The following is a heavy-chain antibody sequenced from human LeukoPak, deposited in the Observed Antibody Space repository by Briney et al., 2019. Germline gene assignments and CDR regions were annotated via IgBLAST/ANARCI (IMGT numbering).Heavy chain of an antibody. J-gene: IGHJ4*02. D-gene: IGHD3-22*01. Sequence: PGESLRLSCAASAFDFNLDFNHCSMNWVRQAPGKGLEWVSYITGDSKGIYYADSVKGRFTISRDNAKNSLYLQMNSLRAEDTAVYYCARDPGYYDSSGYHGYWGQGTLVTVSS. CDR1: AFDFNLDFNHCS. CDR2: ITGDSKGI. CDR3: ARDPGYYDSSGYHGY. V-gene: IGHV3-21*05.